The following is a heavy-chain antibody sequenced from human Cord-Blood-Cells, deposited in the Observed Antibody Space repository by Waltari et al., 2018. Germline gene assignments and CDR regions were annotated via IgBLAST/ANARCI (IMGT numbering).Heavy chain of an antibody. D-gene: IGHD3-10*01. CDR2: IYYSGST. CDR1: GGSISRGGYY. V-gene: IGHV4-31*03. CDR3: ARTGGECLEYFQH. Sequence: QVQLQESGPGLVKPSQTLSLTCPVSGGSISRGGYYWSWIRQHPGKGLEWIGYIYYSGSTYYNPSLKSRVTISVDTSKNQFSLKLSSVTAADTAVYYCARTGGECLEYFQHWGQGTLVTVSS. J-gene: IGHJ1*01.